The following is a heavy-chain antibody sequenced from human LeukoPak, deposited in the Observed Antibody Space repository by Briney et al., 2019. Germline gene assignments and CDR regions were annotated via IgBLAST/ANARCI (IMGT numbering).Heavy chain of an antibody. J-gene: IGHJ4*02. CDR2: IKEDGSEK. CDR3: AREGGYSSGWYPIDY. D-gene: IGHD6-19*01. CDR1: GFTFSSYW. Sequence: PGASLRLSCAASGFTFSSYWMSWVRQTPGKGLEWVADIKEDGSEKYYVDSVKGRFTISRDNAKNSLYLQMNSLRAEDTAVYYCAREGGYSSGWYPIDYWGQGTLVTASS. V-gene: IGHV3-7*01.